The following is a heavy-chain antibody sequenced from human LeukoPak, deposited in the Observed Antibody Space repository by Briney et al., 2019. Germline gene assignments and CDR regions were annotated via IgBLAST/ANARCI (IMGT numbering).Heavy chain of an antibody. CDR2: INPYSSAT. CDR3: GRATYTSIWFHDAFDI. Sequence: ASVKVSCKASGYTFTGYYMHWVRQAPGQGLEWMGWINPYSSATNSAQKFQGRVTMTRDTSISTAYMELSMLTSDDTAVYYCGRATYTSIWFHDAFDIWGQGTMVTVSS. D-gene: IGHD6-13*01. CDR1: GYTFTGYY. V-gene: IGHV1-2*02. J-gene: IGHJ3*02.